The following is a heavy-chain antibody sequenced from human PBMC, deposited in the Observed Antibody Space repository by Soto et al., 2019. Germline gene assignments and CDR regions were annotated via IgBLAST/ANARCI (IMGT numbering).Heavy chain of an antibody. CDR3: AKVRERQGSGWGLYFDY. CDR1: GFTFSNSD. J-gene: IGHJ4*02. CDR2: VSYDGSNK. V-gene: IGHV3-30*18. Sequence: GGSLRLSCAASGFTFSNSDMHWVRQAPGRGLEWVAVVSYDGSNKYYADSVKGRFTISRDNSKNTLYLQMNSLRAEDTAVYYCAKVRERQGSGWGLYFDYWGQGALVTVSS. D-gene: IGHD6-19*01.